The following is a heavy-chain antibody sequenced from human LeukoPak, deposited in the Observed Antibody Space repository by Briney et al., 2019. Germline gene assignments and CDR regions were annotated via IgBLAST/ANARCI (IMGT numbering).Heavy chain of an antibody. D-gene: IGHD3-3*01. V-gene: IGHV3-23*01. J-gene: IGHJ4*02. CDR2: ISDSGGST. CDR1: GFTFSSYV. Sequence: GGSLRLSCAASGFTFSSYVMTWVRQAPGKGLEWVAAISDSGGSTYYADSVKGRFTISRDNSKSTLYLQMNSLRAEDTAVYYCARDYGVGDYFDYWGQGTLVIVSS. CDR3: ARDYGVGDYFDY.